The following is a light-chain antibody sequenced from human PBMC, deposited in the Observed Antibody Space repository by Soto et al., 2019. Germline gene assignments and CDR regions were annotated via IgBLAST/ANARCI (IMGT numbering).Light chain of an antibody. J-gene: IGKJ1*01. CDR2: GAS. Sequence: ILFKHYKYTLCSSPVQRPTTSCRPTQTGSSSFLAWYQQKPGQAPRLPVQGASSRATGSPDRFSGSGSGTDFPLTIRRLEPEECAGYYFQQYGTSPWTFGQGTKV. CDR3: QQYGTSPWT. V-gene: IGKV3-20*01. CDR1: QTGSSSF.